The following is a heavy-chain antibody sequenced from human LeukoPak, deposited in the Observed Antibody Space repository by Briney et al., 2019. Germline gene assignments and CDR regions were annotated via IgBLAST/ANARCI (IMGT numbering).Heavy chain of an antibody. CDR3: ARRAPSDEYFQH. Sequence: GESLQISCKGSGYSFTNFWIAWVGQMPGKGLEWMGIIYPGDSDTRYSPSFQGQVTISADKSISTAYLQWSSLKASDTAIYYCARRAPSDEYFQHWGQGTLVTISS. J-gene: IGHJ1*01. CDR2: IYPGDSDT. CDR1: GYSFTNFW. V-gene: IGHV5-51*01.